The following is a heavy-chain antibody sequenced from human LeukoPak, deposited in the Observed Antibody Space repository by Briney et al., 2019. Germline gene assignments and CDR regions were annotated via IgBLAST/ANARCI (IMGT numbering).Heavy chain of an antibody. D-gene: IGHD1-14*01. CDR3: ARETESFDY. J-gene: IGHJ4*02. CDR2: ITYDGSNK. Sequence: GGSLTLSCAASGFTFSSYAMHWVRQAPAKGLEWVAVITYDGSNKYYADSVKGRFTISRDNSKNTLYVQMNSLRAEDTAVYYCARETESFDYWGQGTLVTVSS. CDR1: GFTFSSYA. V-gene: IGHV3-30-3*01.